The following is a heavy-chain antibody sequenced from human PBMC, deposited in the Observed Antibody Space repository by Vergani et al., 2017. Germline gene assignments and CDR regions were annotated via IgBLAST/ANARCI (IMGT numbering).Heavy chain of an antibody. CDR1: GFTFSSYW. CDR2: INSDGSST. V-gene: IGHV3-74*01. CDR3: AKDRAAAGHSDWFDP. Sequence: EVQLVESGGGLVQPGGSLRLSCAASGFTFSSYWMHWVRQAPGKGLVWVSRINSDGSSTSYADSVKGRFTISRDNAKNTLYLQMNSLRAEDTAVYYCAKDRAAAGHSDWFDPWGQGTLVTVSS. J-gene: IGHJ5*02. D-gene: IGHD6-13*01.